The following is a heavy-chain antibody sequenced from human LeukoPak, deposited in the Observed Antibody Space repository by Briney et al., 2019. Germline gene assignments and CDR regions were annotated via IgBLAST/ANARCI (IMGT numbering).Heavy chain of an antibody. J-gene: IGHJ4*02. Sequence: GGSLRLSCAASGFTFSSYGIHWVRQAPGKGLEWVALIWYDGSNKYYADSVKGRFTISRDNSKNTLYLQMNSLRAEDTAVYYCARDPRPGYCSGGSCSGFFDYWSQGTLVTVSS. CDR3: ARDPRPGYCSGGSCSGFFDY. V-gene: IGHV3-33*01. CDR2: IWYDGSNK. D-gene: IGHD2-15*01. CDR1: GFTFSSYG.